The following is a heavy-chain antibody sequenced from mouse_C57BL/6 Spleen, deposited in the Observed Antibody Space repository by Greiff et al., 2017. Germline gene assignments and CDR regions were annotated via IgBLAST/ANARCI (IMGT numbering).Heavy chain of an antibody. V-gene: IGHV1-69*01. J-gene: IGHJ4*01. CDR3: ARGDYSGSFSHAMDY. CDR2: IDPSDSYT. CDR1: GYTFTSYW. D-gene: IGHD1-1*01. Sequence: VQLQQPGAELVMPGASVKLSCKASGYTFTSYWMHWVKQRPGQGLEWIGEIDPSDSYTNYNQKFKGKSTLTVDKSSSTAYMQLSSLTSEDSAVYYCARGDYSGSFSHAMDYWGQGTSVTVSS.